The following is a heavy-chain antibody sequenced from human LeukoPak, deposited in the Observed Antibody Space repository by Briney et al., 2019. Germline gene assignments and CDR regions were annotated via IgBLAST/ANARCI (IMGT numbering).Heavy chain of an antibody. J-gene: IGHJ2*01. CDR3: ARGGSGWDWYFDP. V-gene: IGHV4-61*10. Sequence: SKTLSLTCTVSGGSISSGSYYWSWIRQPAGKGLEWIGYTYYSGSTNYNPSLKSRVTISIDTSKNLFSLKLSSVTAADTAVYSCARGGSGWDWYFDPWGRGTLVTVSS. D-gene: IGHD6-19*01. CDR2: TYYSGST. CDR1: GGSISSGSYY.